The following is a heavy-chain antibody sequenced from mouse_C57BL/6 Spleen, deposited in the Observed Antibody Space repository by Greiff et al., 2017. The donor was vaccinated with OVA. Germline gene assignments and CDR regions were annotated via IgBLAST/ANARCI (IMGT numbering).Heavy chain of an antibody. CDR1: GYTFTSYW. V-gene: IGHV1-64*01. CDR3: AREFIKRNGYFDV. J-gene: IGHJ1*03. D-gene: IGHD1-1*01. CDR2: IHPNSGST. Sequence: QVQLQQPGAELVKPGASVKLSCKASGYTFTSYWMHWVKQRPGQGLEWIGMIHPNSGSTNYNEKFKSKATLTVDKSSSTAYMQLSSLTSEDSAVYYCAREFIKRNGYFDVWGTGTTVTVSS.